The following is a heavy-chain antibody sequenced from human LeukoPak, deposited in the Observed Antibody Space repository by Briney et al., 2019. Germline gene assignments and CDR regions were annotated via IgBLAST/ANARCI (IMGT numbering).Heavy chain of an antibody. CDR2: INPNDCDT. V-gene: IGHV1-2*02. J-gene: IGHJ4*02. CDR1: GYTFTNYY. Sequence: ASVKVSCKASGYTFTNYYMHWVRQAPGQGVEWRGWINPNDCDTNYAQKFHGRVTMTRDTSISTAHMEVSRLRSDDPAVYYSSRANFLYCSSSTCLFDYWGQGTLVTVSS. D-gene: IGHD2-2*01. CDR3: SRANFLYCSSSTCLFDY.